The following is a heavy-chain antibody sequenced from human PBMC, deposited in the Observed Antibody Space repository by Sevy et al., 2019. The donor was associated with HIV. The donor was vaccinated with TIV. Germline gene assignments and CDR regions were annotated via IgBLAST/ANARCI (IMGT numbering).Heavy chain of an antibody. D-gene: IGHD3-3*01. V-gene: IGHV3-23*01. Sequence: GGSLRLSCAASGFSFSSYAMSWVRQTPGKGLRWVSVISGSGGSTYYADSVKGRFTIFRDNSRNTVYLQMNSLRAEDTAVYYCARRPDLGVVILTGVLDVWGQGTTVTVSS. CDR1: GFSFSSYA. J-gene: IGHJ6*02. CDR2: ISGSGGST. CDR3: ARRPDLGVVILTGVLDV.